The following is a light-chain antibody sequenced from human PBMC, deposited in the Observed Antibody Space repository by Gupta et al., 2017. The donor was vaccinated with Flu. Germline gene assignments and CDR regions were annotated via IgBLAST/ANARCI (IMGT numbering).Light chain of an antibody. CDR3: QAWDSSTACV. J-gene: IGLJ1*01. Sequence: PGQKAIITCSGHKLGDRYTCWYQQKPGQSPVLVIYQNSKRPSGIPERFSGSNSGNTANLTISGTQAMDEADYYCQAWDSSTACVFGTGIKVTVL. CDR1: KLGDRY. CDR2: QNS. V-gene: IGLV3-1*01.